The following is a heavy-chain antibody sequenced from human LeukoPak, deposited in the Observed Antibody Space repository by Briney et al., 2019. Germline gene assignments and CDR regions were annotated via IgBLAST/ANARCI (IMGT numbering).Heavy chain of an antibody. Sequence: SETLSLTCTVSGGSISSYYWSWIRQPPGKGLEWIGYIYYSGSTNYNPSLKSRVTISVDTSKNQFSLKLSSMTAADTAVYYCAREDYGDYWDAFDIWGQGTMVTVSS. CDR3: AREDYGDYWDAFDI. CDR2: IYYSGST. D-gene: IGHD4-17*01. J-gene: IGHJ3*02. CDR1: GGSISSYY. V-gene: IGHV4-59*01.